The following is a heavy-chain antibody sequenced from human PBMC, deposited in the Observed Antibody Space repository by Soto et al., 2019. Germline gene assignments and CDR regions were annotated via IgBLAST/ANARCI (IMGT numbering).Heavy chain of an antibody. V-gene: IGHV3-33*01. Sequence: HEQLVQSGGGVVLPGGSLRLSCAASGSIFSAYGMHWVRQAPGKGLEWVAVIWYDGSNKYYADSVKGRFTISRDNSKNMLYLQMDSLRVADTAIYYCARDGIGGTPFRGFCDYWGQGSLVTISS. J-gene: IGHJ4*02. CDR1: GSIFSAYG. CDR3: ARDGIGGTPFRGFCDY. CDR2: IWYDGSNK. D-gene: IGHD1-7*01.